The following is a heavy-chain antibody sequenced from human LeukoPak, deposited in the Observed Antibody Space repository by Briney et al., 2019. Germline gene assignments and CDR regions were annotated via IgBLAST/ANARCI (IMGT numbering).Heavy chain of an antibody. CDR3: ATSARTYLGSSLDY. CDR2: ISSDASIT. D-gene: IGHD2-15*01. V-gene: IGHV3-74*01. Sequence: GGSLRLSCAASGFTFSTYWMHWVRQDQGKGLVWVSRISSDASITSYADPVKGRFTISRDNAKNTLYLQMNSLRAEDTALYYCATSARTYLGSSLDYWGQGTLVTVSS. J-gene: IGHJ4*02. CDR1: GFTFSTYW.